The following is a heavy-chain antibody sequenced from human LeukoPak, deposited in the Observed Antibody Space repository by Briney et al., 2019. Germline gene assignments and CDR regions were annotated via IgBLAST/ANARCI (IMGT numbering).Heavy chain of an antibody. Sequence: GSLRLSCAASGFRFSSYAMSWVRQAPGKGLEGGSAISGSGVSTYYADSVKGRFTVSRDNSKNTLYLQMSSLRADDTAVYYCAKDERNWNYNLASQTYDWGQGTLVTVSA. V-gene: IGHV3-23*01. CDR1: GFRFSSYA. J-gene: IGHJ4*02. CDR2: ISGSGVST. CDR3: AKDERNWNYNLASQTYD. D-gene: IGHD1-7*01.